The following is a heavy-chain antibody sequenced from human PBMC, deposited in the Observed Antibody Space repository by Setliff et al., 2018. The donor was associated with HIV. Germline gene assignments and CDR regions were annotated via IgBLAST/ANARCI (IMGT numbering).Heavy chain of an antibody. CDR3: ARSAYYDYYMDV. CDR2: IFYSGIT. V-gene: IGHV4-34*10. J-gene: IGHJ6*03. Sequence: SETLSLTCAVYGGSFSGYYWSWIRQPPGKGLEWIGNIFYSGITKYNPSLKSRVTMSVDKSKSHFSLNLSSVTAADTAVYYCARSAYYDYYMDVWGKGTTVTVSS. CDR1: GGSFSGYY.